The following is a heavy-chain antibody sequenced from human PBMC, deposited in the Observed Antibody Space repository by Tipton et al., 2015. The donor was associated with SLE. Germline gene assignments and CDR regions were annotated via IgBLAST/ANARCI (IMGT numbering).Heavy chain of an antibody. CDR1: GFTFSTYS. V-gene: IGHV3-48*02. J-gene: IGHJ4*02. Sequence: SLRLSCAASGFTFSTYSMNWVRQAPGKGLEWVSYISSGSGTIYYADSVKGRFTISRDNAENSLYLQMNSLRDDDTAVYYCARGRSSGRSEFDNWGQGTLVTVSS. CDR2: ISSGSGTI. CDR3: ARGRSSGRSEFDN. D-gene: IGHD6-19*01.